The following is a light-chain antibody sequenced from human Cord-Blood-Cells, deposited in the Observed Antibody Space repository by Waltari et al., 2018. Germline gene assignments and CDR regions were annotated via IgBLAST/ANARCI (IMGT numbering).Light chain of an antibody. CDR3: QQYNNWPLT. J-gene: IGKJ4*01. Sequence: ELVFTQPPATLSVSPGERATLSCRASQSVSSNLAWYQQKPGQAPRLLIYGASTRATGIPARFSGSGSGTEFTLTISSLQSEDFAVYDCQQYNNWPLTFGGGTKVEIK. V-gene: IGKV3-15*01. CDR1: QSVSSN. CDR2: GAS.